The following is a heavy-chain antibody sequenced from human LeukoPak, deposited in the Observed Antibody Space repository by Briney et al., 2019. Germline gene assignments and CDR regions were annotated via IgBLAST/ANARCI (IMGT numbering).Heavy chain of an antibody. CDR2: IRSKAYGGTT. Sequence: PGGSLRLSCTASGFTFGDYAMSWFRQAPGKGLEWVGFIRSKAYGGTTEYAASVKGRFTISRDDSKSIAYLQMNSLKTEDTAVYYCTRDRPSHYYDRMGGAFDIWGQGTMVTVSS. CDR3: TRDRPSHYYDRMGGAFDI. V-gene: IGHV3-49*03. J-gene: IGHJ3*02. CDR1: GFTFGDYA. D-gene: IGHD3-22*01.